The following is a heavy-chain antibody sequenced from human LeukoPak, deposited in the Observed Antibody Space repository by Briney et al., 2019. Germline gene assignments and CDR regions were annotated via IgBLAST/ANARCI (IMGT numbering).Heavy chain of an antibody. J-gene: IGHJ4*02. CDR2: ISSSSSYI. CDR3: AKTPPRKSSGWYDWYY. D-gene: IGHD6-19*01. CDR1: GFTFSSYS. Sequence: GGSLRLSCAASGFTFSSYSMNWVRQAPGKGLEWVSSISSSSSYIYYADSVKGRFTISRDNAKNSLYLQMNSLRAEDTAVYYCAKTPPRKSSGWYDWYYWGQGTLVTVSS. V-gene: IGHV3-21*04.